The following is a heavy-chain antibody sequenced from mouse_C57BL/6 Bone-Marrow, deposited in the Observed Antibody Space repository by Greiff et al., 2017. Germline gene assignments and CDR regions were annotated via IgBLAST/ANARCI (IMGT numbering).Heavy chain of an antibody. D-gene: IGHD2-3*01. V-gene: IGHV5-9*01. CDR3: ARRWLLLDAMDY. CDR1: GFTFSSYT. J-gene: IGHJ4*01. Sequence: EVKLMESGGGLVKPGGSLKLSCAASGFTFSSYTMSWVRQTPEKRLEWVATISGGGGNTYYPDSVKGRFTISRDNAKNTLYLQMSSLRSEDTALYYCARRWLLLDAMDYWGQGTSVTVSS. CDR2: ISGGGGNT.